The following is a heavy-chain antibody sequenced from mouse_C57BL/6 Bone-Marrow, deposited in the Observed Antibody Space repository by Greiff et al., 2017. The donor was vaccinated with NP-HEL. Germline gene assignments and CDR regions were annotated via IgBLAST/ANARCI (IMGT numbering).Heavy chain of an antibody. CDR1: GFTFSSYA. Sequence: EVQLKESGGGLVKPGGSLKLSCAASGFTFSSYAMSWVRQTPEKRLEWVATISDGGSYTYYPDNVKGRFTISRDNAKNNLYLQMSHLKSEDTAMYYCARDYGNYAMDYWGQGTSVTVSS. CDR3: ARDYGNYAMDY. J-gene: IGHJ4*01. D-gene: IGHD2-1*01. V-gene: IGHV5-4*01. CDR2: ISDGGSYT.